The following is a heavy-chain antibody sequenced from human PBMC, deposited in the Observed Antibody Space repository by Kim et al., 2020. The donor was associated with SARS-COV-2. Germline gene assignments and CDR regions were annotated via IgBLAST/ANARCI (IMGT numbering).Heavy chain of an antibody. CDR1: GFTFSSYA. CDR2: ISYSGGST. CDR3: AKGKDGSCDDNCYSRVLDS. V-gene: IGHV3-23*01. D-gene: IGHD2-21*01. J-gene: IGHJ4*02. Sequence: GGSLRLSCAASGFTFSSYAMTWVRQAPEKGLEWVSIISYSGGSTIYADSVKGRFTISRDNFRDTLYLQMNSLRAEDTAVYYCAKGKDGSCDDNCYSRVLDSWGQGTLVTVSS.